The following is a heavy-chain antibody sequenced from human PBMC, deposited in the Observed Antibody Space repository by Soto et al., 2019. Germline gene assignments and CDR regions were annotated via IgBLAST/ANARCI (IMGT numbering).Heavy chain of an antibody. CDR3: VKPQYDSYGMDV. CDR1: GFTFSSYA. D-gene: IGHD3-3*01. CDR2: ISGSGGST. V-gene: IGHV3-23*01. J-gene: IGHJ6*02. Sequence: EVQLLESGGGLVQPGGSLRLSCAASGFTFSSYAMSWVRQAPGKGLEWVSAISGSGGSTYYADSVKGRFTISRDNSKNTLYLQMNSLRAEDTAVYYCVKPQYDSYGMDVWGQGTTVTVSS.